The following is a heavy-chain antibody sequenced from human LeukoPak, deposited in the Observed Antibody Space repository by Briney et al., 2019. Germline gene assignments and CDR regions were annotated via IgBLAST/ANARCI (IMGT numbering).Heavy chain of an antibody. Sequence: GGSLRLSCSASEFTFCTYAMLWVRQAPGEGLEYVSAISSNGRDAYYAASVRGRFSISRVNSNNTLYLQMSSLRPEDTAMHYCARLAAAGHSDFWGQGALVAVSS. V-gene: IGHV3-64D*08. CDR2: ISSNGRDA. CDR1: EFTFCTYA. D-gene: IGHD6-13*01. J-gene: IGHJ4*02. CDR3: ARLAAAGHSDF.